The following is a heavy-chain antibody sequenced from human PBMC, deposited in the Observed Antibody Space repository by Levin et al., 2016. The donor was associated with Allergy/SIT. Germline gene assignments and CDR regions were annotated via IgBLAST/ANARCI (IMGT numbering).Heavy chain of an antibody. CDR3: ARGMITVNYYYYGMDV. CDR1: GYTFTSYD. J-gene: IGHJ6*02. Sequence: ASVKVSCKASGYTFTSYDISWVRQATGQGLEWMGWMNPNSGNTGYAQKFQGRVTMTRDTSISTAYMELSSLRSEDTAVYYCARGMITVNYYYYGMDVWGQGTTVTVSS. V-gene: IGHV1-8*01. D-gene: IGHD4-17*01. CDR2: MNPNSGNT.